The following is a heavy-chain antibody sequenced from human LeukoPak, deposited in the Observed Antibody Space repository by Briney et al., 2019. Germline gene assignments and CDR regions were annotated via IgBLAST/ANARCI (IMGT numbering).Heavy chain of an antibody. J-gene: IGHJ4*02. V-gene: IGHV3-33*01. CDR1: RFAFNTYA. Sequence: GRSLRLSCAASRFAFNTYALHWVSQAPGQGLEWVALIRHDGSHKFYSNSVRGQFTISRDNSKNTVSLQMNNLRPEDTAVYYCAREIFGSGNYPDFWGQGTLVTVSS. CDR2: IRHDGSHK. D-gene: IGHD3-10*01. CDR3: AREIFGSGNYPDF.